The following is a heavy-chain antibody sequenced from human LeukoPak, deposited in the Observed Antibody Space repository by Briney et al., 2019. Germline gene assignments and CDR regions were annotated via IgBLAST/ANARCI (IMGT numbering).Heavy chain of an antibody. Sequence: SQTLSLTCTVSGGSTSSGDYYWSWIRQPPGKGLEWIGYIYYSGSTYYNPSLKSRVTISVDTSKNQFSLKLSSVTAADTAVYYCARDTDYDSSGYTTVWGQGTLVTVSS. V-gene: IGHV4-30-4*01. CDR1: GGSTSSGDYY. CDR2: IYYSGST. D-gene: IGHD3-22*01. CDR3: ARDTDYDSSGYTTV. J-gene: IGHJ4*02.